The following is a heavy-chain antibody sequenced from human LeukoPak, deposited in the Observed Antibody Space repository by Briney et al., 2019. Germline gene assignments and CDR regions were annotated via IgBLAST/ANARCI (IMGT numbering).Heavy chain of an antibody. J-gene: IGHJ5*02. CDR3: ATDYGSGTYYNDNP. Sequence: GGSLRLSCAASGFTVSSNYMSWVRQAPGKGLEWVSVTSSSGTTFYADSVKGRFTISRDNSENTLYLQMNSLRADDTAVYYCATDYGSGTYYNDNPWGQGTLVTVSS. D-gene: IGHD3-10*01. CDR1: GFTVSSNY. CDR2: TSSSGTT. V-gene: IGHV3-53*01.